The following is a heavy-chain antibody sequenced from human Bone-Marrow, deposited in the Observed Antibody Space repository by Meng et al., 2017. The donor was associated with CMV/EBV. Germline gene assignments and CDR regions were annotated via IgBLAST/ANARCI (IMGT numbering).Heavy chain of an antibody. CDR3: AREDQLLIDPYYYYGMDF. V-gene: IGHV6-1*01. CDR1: GDSVSTNSAA. Sequence: SQTLSLTCAISGDSVSTNSAAWTWIRQSPSRGLEWLGRTYYRSKWYYDYTVSVKSRITINPDTSKNQFSLRLSSVTPEDTAVYYCAREDQLLIDPYYYYGMDFWGQGTTVTVSS. CDR2: TYYRSKWYY. J-gene: IGHJ6*02. D-gene: IGHD2-2*01.